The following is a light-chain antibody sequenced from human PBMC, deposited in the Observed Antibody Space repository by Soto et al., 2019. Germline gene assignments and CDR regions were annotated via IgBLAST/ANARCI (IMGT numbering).Light chain of an antibody. V-gene: IGLV2-8*01. Sequence: QSVLTQPPSASGSPGQSVTISCTGTSSDVGGYSFVSWYQQHPGKAPQLMIYEVNKRPSGVPDRFSGSKSGNTAFLTVSGLQAEDEADYYCSSYAGSNNWVFGGGTKLTVL. J-gene: IGLJ3*02. CDR3: SSYAGSNNWV. CDR2: EVN. CDR1: SSDVGGYSF.